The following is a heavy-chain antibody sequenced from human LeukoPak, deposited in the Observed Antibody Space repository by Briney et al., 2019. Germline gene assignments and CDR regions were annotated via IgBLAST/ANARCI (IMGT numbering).Heavy chain of an antibody. D-gene: IGHD6-13*01. CDR2: INSDGSST. J-gene: IGHJ4*02. Sequence: GGTLRLSCAASGFTFSSYWMHWVRQAPGKGLVWVSRINSDGSSTSYADPVKGRFTISRDNAKNTLYLQMNSLRAEDTAVYYCVREQQLGLIDYWGQGTLVTVSS. CDR1: GFTFSSYW. CDR3: VREQQLGLIDY. V-gene: IGHV3-74*01.